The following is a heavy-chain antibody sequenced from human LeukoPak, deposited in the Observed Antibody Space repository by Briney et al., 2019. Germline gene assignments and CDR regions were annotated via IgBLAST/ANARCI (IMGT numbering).Heavy chain of an antibody. Sequence: ASVKVSCKASGYTFTDYYIYWVRQAPGQGLEWMAWMNPNSGGTSYAQKFQGRVTMTRDTSISTAYMELSRLRFDDTAVYYCARNKEGKSLDYWGQGTLVTVSS. V-gene: IGHV1-2*02. CDR2: MNPNSGGT. J-gene: IGHJ4*02. CDR3: ARNKEGKSLDY. CDR1: GYTFTDYY.